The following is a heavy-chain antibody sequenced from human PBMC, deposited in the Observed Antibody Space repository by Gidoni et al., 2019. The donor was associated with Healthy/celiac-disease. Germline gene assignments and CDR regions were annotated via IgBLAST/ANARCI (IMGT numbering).Heavy chain of an antibody. D-gene: IGHD2-2*01. Sequence: QVQLLQSGSQVKKPGASGKASCKASGYTFTGYYMHWVRQAPGQGLEWMGGIHPNSGGTNYAQEFQGRVTMTRDTSISTAYMELSRLRSDDTAVYYCARDITREGYFDLWGRGTLVTVSS. V-gene: IGHV1-2*02. CDR3: ARDITREGYFDL. CDR1: GYTFTGYY. CDR2: IHPNSGGT. J-gene: IGHJ2*01.